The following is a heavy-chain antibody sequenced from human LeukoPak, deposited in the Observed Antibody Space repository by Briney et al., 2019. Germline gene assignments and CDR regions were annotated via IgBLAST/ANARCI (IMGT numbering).Heavy chain of an antibody. D-gene: IGHD3-16*01. J-gene: IGHJ4*02. CDR2: LSFDGAHK. CDR3: VRARAGGLDY. Sequence: ERSLRLSCAASGFTFRHYAVHWVRQAPGRGLEWVAVLSFDGAHKYYAESVKGRYTISRDNSNNTLFLQMDSLRIEDTALYYCVRARAGGLDYWGQGTLVTVSS. CDR1: GFTFRHYA. V-gene: IGHV3-30*04.